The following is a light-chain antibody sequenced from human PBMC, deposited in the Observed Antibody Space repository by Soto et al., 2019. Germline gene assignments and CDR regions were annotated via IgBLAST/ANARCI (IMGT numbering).Light chain of an antibody. Sequence: SALTQPRSVSGSPGQSVTASCIGTSSDVGDYNSVSWYQQHPGKAPKLMIYDVSKRPSGVPDRFSGSKPGNTASLTISGLQAEDEADYYCCSYVGGYSYVFGIGTKVTVL. J-gene: IGLJ1*01. CDR3: CSYVGGYSYV. CDR1: SSDVGDYNS. V-gene: IGLV2-11*01. CDR2: DVS.